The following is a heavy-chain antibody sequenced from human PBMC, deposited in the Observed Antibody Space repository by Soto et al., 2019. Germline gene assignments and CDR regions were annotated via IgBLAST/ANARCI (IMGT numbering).Heavy chain of an antibody. J-gene: IGHJ3*02. CDR2: ISSSSSYT. D-gene: IGHD3-22*01. Sequence: GGSLRLSCAASGFSFSDYYMSWIRQAPGKGLEWVSYISSSSSYTNYADSVKGRFTISRDNAKNSLDLQMNSLRAEDTAVYYCARLYDSSGLDAVDIWGRGTMVTVSS. CDR1: GFSFSDYY. V-gene: IGHV3-11*03. CDR3: ARLYDSSGLDAVDI.